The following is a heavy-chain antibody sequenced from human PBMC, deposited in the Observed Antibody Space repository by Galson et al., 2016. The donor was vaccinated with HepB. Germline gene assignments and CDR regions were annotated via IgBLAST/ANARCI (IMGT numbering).Heavy chain of an antibody. Sequence: SETLSLICTVSGDSISTPHWWSWVRQPPGKGLEWIGEIHQSGTTNYHPSLMSRVAMSIDQSKDQLPLVLTSVRAADTAVYFCARHFPGGITRGFDYWGRGALVTVSS. CDR1: GDSISTPHW. V-gene: IGHV4-4*02. D-gene: IGHD1-14*01. CDR3: ARHFPGGITRGFDY. J-gene: IGHJ4*02. CDR2: IHQSGTT.